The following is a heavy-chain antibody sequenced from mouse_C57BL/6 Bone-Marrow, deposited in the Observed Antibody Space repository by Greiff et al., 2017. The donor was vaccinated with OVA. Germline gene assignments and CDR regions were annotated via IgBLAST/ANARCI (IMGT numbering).Heavy chain of an antibody. J-gene: IGHJ4*01. CDR1: GFTFSDYG. D-gene: IGHD1-1*01. V-gene: IGHV5-17*01. CDR3: ARPHRGSSPYAMDY. CDR2: ISSGSSTI. Sequence: EVQLVESGGGLVKPGGSLKLSCAASGFTFSDYGMHWVRQAPEKGLEWVAYISSGSSTIYYADTVKGRFTISRDNAKNTLFLHMTSLRSEDTAMYYCARPHRGSSPYAMDYWGQGTSVTVSS.